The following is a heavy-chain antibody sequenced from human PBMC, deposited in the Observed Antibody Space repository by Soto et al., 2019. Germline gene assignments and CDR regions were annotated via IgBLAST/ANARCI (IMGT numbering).Heavy chain of an antibody. CDR2: TSFDGNKN. V-gene: IGHV3-30*18. CDR1: GFTFSNFG. J-gene: IGHJ6*02. D-gene: IGHD3-10*01. Sequence: QVQLVESGGGVVQPGRSPRLSCVASGFTFSNFGMHWVRQAPGKGLEWVALTSFDGNKNYYADSVKGRFTLSRDNSKNTLYLQMNSLRADDTALYFCAKDQKDYSGSGTYYVPYGMDVWGQGTTVTVSS. CDR3: AKDQKDYSGSGTYYVPYGMDV.